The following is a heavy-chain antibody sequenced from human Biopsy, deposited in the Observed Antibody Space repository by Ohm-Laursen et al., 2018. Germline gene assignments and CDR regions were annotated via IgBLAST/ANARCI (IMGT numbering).Heavy chain of an antibody. D-gene: IGHD1-7*01. V-gene: IGHV1-8*01. CDR3: GRAVRNQLLNDP. J-gene: IGHJ5*02. Sequence: GSSVKVSCKASGYTFTDYDIIWVRQATGQGPEWMGWMDPKSGKTGYEQKFRGRVTMTSDTSISTAYMELSGLTSDDTATYYCGRAVRNQLLNDPWGQGTLVTVTS. CDR1: GYTFTDYD. CDR2: MDPKSGKT.